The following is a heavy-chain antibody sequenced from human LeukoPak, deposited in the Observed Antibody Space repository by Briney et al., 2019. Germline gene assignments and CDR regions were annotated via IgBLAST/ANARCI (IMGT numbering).Heavy chain of an antibody. D-gene: IGHD3-22*01. V-gene: IGHV3-64*01. Sequence: GGSLRLSCAASGFTFSSYAMHWVRQAPGKGLEYVSAISSNGGSTYYANSVKGRFTISRDNSKNTLYPQMGSLRAEDMAVYYCARPRSTSSYYYDSSGYYYDYWGQGTLVTVSS. CDR3: ARPRSTSSYYYDSSGYYYDY. CDR2: ISSNGGST. CDR1: GFTFSSYA. J-gene: IGHJ4*02.